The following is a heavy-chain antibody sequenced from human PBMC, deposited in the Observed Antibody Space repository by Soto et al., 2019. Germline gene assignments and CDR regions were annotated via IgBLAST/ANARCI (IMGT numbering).Heavy chain of an antibody. CDR3: ARVYVVTGGYFDY. J-gene: IGHJ4*02. D-gene: IGHD2-21*02. CDR2: ISSSSSYI. Sequence: EVQLVESGGGLVKPGGSLRLSCAASGFTFSSYSMNWVRQAPGKGLAWVSSISSSSSYIYYADSMKGRFTISRDNAKNSLYLQMNSLRAEDTAVYYCARVYVVTGGYFDYWGQGTLVTVSS. CDR1: GFTFSSYS. V-gene: IGHV3-21*01.